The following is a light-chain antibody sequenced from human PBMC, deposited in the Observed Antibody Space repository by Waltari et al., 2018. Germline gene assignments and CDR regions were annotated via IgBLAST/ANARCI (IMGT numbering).Light chain of an antibody. J-gene: IGLJ2*01. CDR2: DDS. Sequence: SSVLTQPPSVSLAPGKTARITCGGNNIGVKSVHWYQQKPGQAPALGIYDDSDRPSGIPGRFSGSNAGNPATLTISRVEAGDEADYYCQVWDSNTDHVVFGGGTKLTVL. CDR3: QVWDSNTDHVV. CDR1: NIGVKS. V-gene: IGLV3-21*01.